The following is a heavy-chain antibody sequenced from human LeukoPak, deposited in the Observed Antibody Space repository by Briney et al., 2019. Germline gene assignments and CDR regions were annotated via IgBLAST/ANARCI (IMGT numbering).Heavy chain of an antibody. CDR2: INHSGST. J-gene: IGHJ6*02. CDR3: ARDGDIVVVPLGGMDV. CDR1: GGSFSGYY. V-gene: IGHV4-34*01. D-gene: IGHD2-15*01. Sequence: PSETLSLTCAVYGGSFSGYYWSWIRQPPGKGLEWIGEINHSGSTNYNTSLKSRVTISVDTSKNQFSLKLSSVTAADTAVYYCARDGDIVVVPLGGMDVWGQGTTVTVSS.